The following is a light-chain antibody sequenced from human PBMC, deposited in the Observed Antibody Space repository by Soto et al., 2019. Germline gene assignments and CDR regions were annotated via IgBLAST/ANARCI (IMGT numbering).Light chain of an antibody. J-gene: IGKJ1*01. CDR1: HSVSSS. CDR3: HQYNNWPRT. CDR2: SAS. Sequence: EIVMTQSPATLSMSPGERTTLSCWASHSVSSSLAWYQHKPGQAPRLLIYSASVRATGIPARFSGSGSGTDFTLTISSLQSEDFAVYYCHQYNNWPRTFGQGTKVEIE. V-gene: IGKV3-15*01.